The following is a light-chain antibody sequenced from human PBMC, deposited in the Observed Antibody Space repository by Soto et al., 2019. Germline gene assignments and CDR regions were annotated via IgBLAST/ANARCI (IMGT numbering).Light chain of an antibody. CDR2: GAS. CDR3: QQYEA. CDR1: QSVSSSY. V-gene: IGKV3-20*01. J-gene: IGKJ5*01. Sequence: SVFAPSTGPLAFAPGGRTTLSCRASQSVSSSYLAWYQQKPGQAPRLLIYGASSRATGIPDRFSGSGSGTDFTLTISRLEPEDFAVYYCQQYEAFGQGTRLEVK.